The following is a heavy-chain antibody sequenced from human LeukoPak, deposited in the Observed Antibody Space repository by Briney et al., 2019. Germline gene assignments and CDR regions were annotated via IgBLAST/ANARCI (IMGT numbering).Heavy chain of an antibody. Sequence: SETLSLTCTVSGGSISSGSYYWSWIRQPAGKGLEWIGRIYTSGSTNYNPSLKSRVTISVDTSKNQFSLKLSSVTAADTAVYYCARSDNYVWGSYPQLFDYWGQGTLVTVSS. D-gene: IGHD3-16*02. J-gene: IGHJ4*02. CDR1: GGSISSGSYY. V-gene: IGHV4-61*02. CDR2: IYTSGST. CDR3: ARSDNYVWGSYPQLFDY.